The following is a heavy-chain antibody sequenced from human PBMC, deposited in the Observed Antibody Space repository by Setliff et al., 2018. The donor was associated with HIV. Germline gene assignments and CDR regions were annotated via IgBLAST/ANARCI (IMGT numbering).Heavy chain of an antibody. Sequence: SVTLSLTCTVSGGSISSSNYCWGWIRQPPGKGLEWIGSIYYSGGTYYNPSLKSRVTISVDTSKNQFSLKLSSVTASDTAVYYCATYADRESNRFDPWGQGILVTVSS. V-gene: IGHV4-39*01. D-gene: IGHD3-10*01. CDR3: ATYADRESNRFDP. CDR1: GGSISSSNYC. J-gene: IGHJ5*02. CDR2: IYYSGGT.